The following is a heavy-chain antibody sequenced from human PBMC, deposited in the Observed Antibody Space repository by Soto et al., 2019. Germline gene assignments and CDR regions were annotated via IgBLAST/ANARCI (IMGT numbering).Heavy chain of an antibody. CDR1: GFTFSNAW. CDR3: TTDVPLVDDAFDI. D-gene: IGHD2-15*01. J-gene: IGHJ3*02. Sequence: PVGSLRLSCAASGFTFSNAWMSWVRQAPGKGLEWVGRIKSKTDGGTTDYAAPVKGRFTISRDDSKNTLYLQMNSLKTEDTAVYYCTTDVPLVDDAFDIWGQGTMVTVSS. CDR2: IKSKTDGGTT. V-gene: IGHV3-15*01.